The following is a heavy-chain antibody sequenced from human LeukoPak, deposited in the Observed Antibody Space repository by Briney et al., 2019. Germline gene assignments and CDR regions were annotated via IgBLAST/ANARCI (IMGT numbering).Heavy chain of an antibody. J-gene: IGHJ4*02. D-gene: IGHD3-9*01. CDR3: ARDNYDI. CDR1: GFNIRNNW. Sequence: GGSLRLSCEASGFNIRNNWMSWVRLAPGKGLEYVANTNQDEGQKYYVDSVKGRFTISKDTAKNSLNLQMNSLRAEDTGVYYCARDNYDIRGQGTLVTVSS. CDR2: TNQDEGQK. V-gene: IGHV3-7*01.